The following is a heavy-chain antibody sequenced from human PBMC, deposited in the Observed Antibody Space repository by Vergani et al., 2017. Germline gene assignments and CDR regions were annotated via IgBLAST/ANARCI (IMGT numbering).Heavy chain of an antibody. D-gene: IGHD6-19*01. Sequence: EVQLVESGGGLVQPGRSLRLSCTASGFTFGDYAMSWVRQAPGKGLEWVGFIRSKAYGGTTEYAASVKGRFTISRDDYKSIAYLQMNSLKTEDTAVYYCTSGYSSGWPLWGQGTLVTVSS. CDR1: GFTFGDYA. CDR2: IRSKAYGGTT. CDR3: TSGYSSGWPL. V-gene: IGHV3-49*04. J-gene: IGHJ4*02.